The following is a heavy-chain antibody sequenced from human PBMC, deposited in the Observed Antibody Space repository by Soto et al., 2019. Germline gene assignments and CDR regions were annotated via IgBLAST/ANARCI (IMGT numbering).Heavy chain of an antibody. J-gene: IGHJ4*02. CDR1: GFTFSSYS. Sequence: PVGSLRLSCAASGFTFSSYSMNWVRQAPGKGLEWVSYISSSSSTIYYADSVKGRFTISRDNAKNSLYLQMNSLRDEDTAVYYCASSRGYSYGPEFDYWGQGTLVTVSS. V-gene: IGHV3-48*02. CDR2: ISSSSSTI. CDR3: ASSRGYSYGPEFDY. D-gene: IGHD5-18*01.